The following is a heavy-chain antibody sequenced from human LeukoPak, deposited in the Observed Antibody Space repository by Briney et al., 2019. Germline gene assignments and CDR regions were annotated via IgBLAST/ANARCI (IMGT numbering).Heavy chain of an antibody. J-gene: IGHJ4*02. Sequence: GGSLRLSCAASGFTFSSYGMHWVRQAPGKGPEWVAVISYDGSNKYYADSVKGRFTISRDNSKNTLYLQMNSLRAEDTAVYYCARDLRVAGTGDYWGQGTLVTVSS. CDR3: ARDLRVAGTGDY. CDR1: GFTFSSYG. CDR2: ISYDGSNK. V-gene: IGHV3-30*03. D-gene: IGHD6-19*01.